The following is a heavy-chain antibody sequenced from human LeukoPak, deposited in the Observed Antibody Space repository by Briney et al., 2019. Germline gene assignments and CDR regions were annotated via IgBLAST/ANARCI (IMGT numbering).Heavy chain of an antibody. J-gene: IGHJ4*02. V-gene: IGHV3-23*01. Sequence: GGSLRLSCAASGFTFSSYAMSWVRQAPGKGLEWVSAISGSGGSTYYADSVKGRFTISRDNSKNTLYLQMNSLRAEDTAVYYCAKDNTITFGGVIVSLDYWGQGTLVTASS. D-gene: IGHD3-16*02. CDR1: GFTFSSYA. CDR2: ISGSGGST. CDR3: AKDNTITFGGVIVSLDY.